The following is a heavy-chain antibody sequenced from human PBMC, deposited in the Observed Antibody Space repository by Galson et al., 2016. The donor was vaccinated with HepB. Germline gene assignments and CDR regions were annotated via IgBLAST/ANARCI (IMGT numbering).Heavy chain of an antibody. V-gene: IGHV5-10-1*01. Sequence: SGAEVKKPGEPLKISCKGSGYNFSNYWISWVRQMPRKGLEWMGRIDPSDSYTHYSPSLQDHVTISTDKSISTAYLQWSSLKASDTAMYYCARSRYCSGGSCIDYWGQGTLVTVSS. CDR3: ARSRYCSGGSCIDY. D-gene: IGHD2-15*01. CDR1: GYNFSNYW. J-gene: IGHJ4*02. CDR2: IDPSDSYT.